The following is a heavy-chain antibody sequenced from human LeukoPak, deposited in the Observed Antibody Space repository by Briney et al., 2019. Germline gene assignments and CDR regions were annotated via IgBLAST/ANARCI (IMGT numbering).Heavy chain of an antibody. CDR1: GGSISSYY. Sequence: SETLSLTCTVSGGSISSYYWSWIRQPPGKGLEWIGYIYYSGSTNYNPSLKSRVTISVDTSKNQFSLKLSSVTAADTAVYYCARDDYGDYFDNWGQGTLVTVSS. V-gene: IGHV4-59*01. J-gene: IGHJ4*02. D-gene: IGHD4-17*01. CDR3: ARDDYGDYFDN. CDR2: IYYSGST.